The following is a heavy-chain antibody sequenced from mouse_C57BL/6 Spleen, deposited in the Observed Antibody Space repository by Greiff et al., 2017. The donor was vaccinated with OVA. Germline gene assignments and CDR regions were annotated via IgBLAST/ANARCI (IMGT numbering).Heavy chain of an antibody. CDR1: GYSFTGYF. V-gene: IGHV1-20*01. CDR3: ARAGAVTTGSSYRFAY. J-gene: IGHJ3*01. CDR2: INPYNGDT. D-gene: IGHD1-1*01. Sequence: EVQVVESGPELVKPGDSVKISCKASGYSFTGYFMNWVMQSHGKSLEWIGRINPYNGDTFYNQKFKGKATLTVDKSSSTAHMELRSLTSEDSAVYYCARAGAVTTGSSYRFAYWGQGTLVTVSA.